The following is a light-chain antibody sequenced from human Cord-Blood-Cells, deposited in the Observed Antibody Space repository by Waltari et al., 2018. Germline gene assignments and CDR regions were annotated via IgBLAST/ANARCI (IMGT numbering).Light chain of an antibody. Sequence: IVMTQSPATLSVSPGERATLSCRASQSVSSNLAWYQQKPGQAPRLLIYAASTRATGIPAGFSGSGSGTEFTLTVSSLQSEDFSVYYCQQYNNWPIAFGQGTRLEIK. CDR2: AAS. CDR3: QQYNNWPIA. CDR1: QSVSSN. V-gene: IGKV3-15*01. J-gene: IGKJ5*01.